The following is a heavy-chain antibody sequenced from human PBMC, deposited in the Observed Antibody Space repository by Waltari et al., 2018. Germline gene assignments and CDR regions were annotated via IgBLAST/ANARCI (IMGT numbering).Heavy chain of an antibody. CDR3: ARDQWFAFDI. D-gene: IGHD3-22*01. V-gene: IGHV3-7*01. Sequence: EVQLVESGGGLVQPGGSLRLSCVASGFTLSSYWMSWVRQAPGKGLEWVSNIKKDGGEEYYVDSVRGRCTISRDNAKNSLFLQMNSLRPEDTAVYYCARDQWFAFDIWGQGTMVTVSS. CDR2: IKKDGGEE. CDR1: GFTLSSYW. J-gene: IGHJ3*02.